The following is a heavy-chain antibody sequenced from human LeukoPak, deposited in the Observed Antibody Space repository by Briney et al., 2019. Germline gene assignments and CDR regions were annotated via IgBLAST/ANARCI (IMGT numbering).Heavy chain of an antibody. CDR2: INPNSGGT. Sequence: ASVNVSCKASGYTFTGYYMHWVRQAPGQGLEWMGWINPNSGGTNYAQKFQGRVTITADESTSTAYMELSSLRSEDTAVYYCARVFTEVGAAAAQSYYYYMDVWGKGTTVTVSS. CDR1: GYTFTGYY. CDR3: ARVFTEVGAAAAQSYYYYMDV. V-gene: IGHV1-2*02. D-gene: IGHD6-13*01. J-gene: IGHJ6*03.